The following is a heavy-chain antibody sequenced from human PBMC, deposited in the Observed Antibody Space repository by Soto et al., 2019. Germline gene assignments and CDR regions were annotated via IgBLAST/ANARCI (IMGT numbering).Heavy chain of an antibody. CDR1: GGSISTYY. Sequence: PSETLSLTCSVSGGSISTYYSSGFRQPPGKGLEWIGYIYYSGNTKYNPSLKSRVTISLDKSKNQFSLKLSSLNATDSAIYYCARSRGSGWSFDYWGQGTLVTVSS. CDR3: ARSRGSGWSFDY. V-gene: IGHV4-59*01. D-gene: IGHD6-19*01. CDR2: IYYSGNT. J-gene: IGHJ4*02.